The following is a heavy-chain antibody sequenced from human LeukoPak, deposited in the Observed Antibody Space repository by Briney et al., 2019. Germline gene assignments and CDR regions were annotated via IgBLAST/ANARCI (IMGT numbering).Heavy chain of an antibody. D-gene: IGHD5-12*01. CDR2: INHSGST. V-gene: IGHV4-34*01. CDR3: ARSLRIIVATTRFDP. Sequence: SETLSLTCAVYGVSFSGYYWSWIRQPPGKGLEWIGEINHSGSTNYNPSLKSRVTISVDTSKNQFSLKLSSVTAADTAVYYCARSLRIIVATTRFDPWGQGTLVTVSS. CDR1: GVSFSGYY. J-gene: IGHJ5*02.